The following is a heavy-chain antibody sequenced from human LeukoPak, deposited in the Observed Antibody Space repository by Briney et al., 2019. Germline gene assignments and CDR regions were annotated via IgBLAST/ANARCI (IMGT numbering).Heavy chain of an antibody. J-gene: IGHJ5*02. CDR2: IYWNDDK. D-gene: IGHD3-22*01. CDR1: GFSLSTSGVG. V-gene: IGHV2-5*01. CDR3: AHFGAYYDSSGYINWFDP. Sequence: SGPTLVKPTQPLTLTCTFSGFSLSTSGVGVGWIRQPPVKALEWLALIYWNDDKRYSPSLKSRLTITKDTSKNQVVLTMTNMDPVDTATYYCAHFGAYYDSSGYINWFDPWGQGTLVTVSS.